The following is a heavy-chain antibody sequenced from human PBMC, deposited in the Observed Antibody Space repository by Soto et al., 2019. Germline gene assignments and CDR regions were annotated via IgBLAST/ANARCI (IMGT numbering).Heavy chain of an antibody. CDR3: AKVFQWLATGAIDY. CDR1: GFTFSSYA. D-gene: IGHD6-19*01. Sequence: EVQLLESAGGLVQPGGSLRLSCAASGFTFSSYAMSWVRQAPGKGLEWVSAIRGSGGSTYYADSVKGRVTISRDNSKNTLYLQMNSLTAEDTAVYYCAKVFQWLATGAIDYWGQGTLVTFSS. J-gene: IGHJ4*02. V-gene: IGHV3-23*01. CDR2: IRGSGGST.